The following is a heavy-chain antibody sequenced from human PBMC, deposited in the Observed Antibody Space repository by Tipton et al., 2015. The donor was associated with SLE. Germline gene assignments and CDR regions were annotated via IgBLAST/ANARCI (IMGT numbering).Heavy chain of an antibody. CDR3: ARGTYSSGWSDAFDI. CDR1: GGSISSYY. J-gene: IGHJ3*02. Sequence: TLSLTCTVSGGSISSYYWSWIRQPPGKGLEWIGYIYYSGSTNYNPSLKSRATISVDTSKNQFSLKLSSVTAADTAVYYCARGTYSSGWSDAFDIWGQGTMVTVSS. D-gene: IGHD6-19*01. V-gene: IGHV4-59*08. CDR2: IYYSGST.